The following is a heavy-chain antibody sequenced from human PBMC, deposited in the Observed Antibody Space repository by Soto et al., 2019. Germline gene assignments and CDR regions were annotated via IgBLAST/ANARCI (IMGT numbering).Heavy chain of an antibody. D-gene: IGHD3-22*01. V-gene: IGHV5-51*01. J-gene: IGHJ3*02. CDR2: IYPGDSDT. CDR1: GKAFTSFW. Sequence: GESLKISCKISGKAFTSFWVVWVRQMPGRGLEWMGNIYPGDSDTRYTPPFQGQVTISADKSTNTAYLQWHSLQASDTALYYCAKQYDRGALEIWGQGTKVTVSS. CDR3: AKQYDRGALEI.